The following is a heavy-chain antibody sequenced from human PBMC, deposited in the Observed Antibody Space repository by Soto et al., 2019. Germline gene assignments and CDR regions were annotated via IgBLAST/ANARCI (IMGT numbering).Heavy chain of an antibody. CDR1: GYTFTSYD. V-gene: IGHV1-8*01. Sequence: ASVKVSCKASGYTFTSYDINWVRQATGQGLEWMGWMNPNSGNTGYAQKFKGRVTMTRNTSISTDYMELSSLRSENTAVNYCARVSWCLNSGGSDYYGSGSYYNSYYYYYYMDVWGKGTTVTVSS. CDR3: ARVSWCLNSGGSDYYGSGSYYNSYYYYYYMDV. D-gene: IGHD3-10*01. J-gene: IGHJ6*03. CDR2: MNPNSGNT.